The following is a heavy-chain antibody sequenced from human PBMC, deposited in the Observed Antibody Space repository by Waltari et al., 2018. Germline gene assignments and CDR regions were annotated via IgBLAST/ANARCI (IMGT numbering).Heavy chain of an antibody. CDR3: AKGFDFWSGYSLSYFDY. D-gene: IGHD3-3*01. CDR1: GFTFSNYG. CDR2: ISTDGSDK. Sequence: QVQLVESGGAEVQPGRSLRLSCAASGFTFSNYGMHWVRQAPGQGLEWVTAISTDGSDKKYVDSVKGRFSVSRDNSKNTLSLQMSSLTTEDSAVYYCAKGFDFWSGYSLSYFDYWGQGTLVTVSS. V-gene: IGHV3-30*18. J-gene: IGHJ4*02.